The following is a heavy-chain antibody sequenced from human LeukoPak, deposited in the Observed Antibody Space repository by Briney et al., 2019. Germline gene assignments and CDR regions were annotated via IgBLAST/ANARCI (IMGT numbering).Heavy chain of an antibody. D-gene: IGHD5-18*01. V-gene: IGHV3-49*03. J-gene: IGHJ4*02. Sequence: GGSLRLSCSASGFTFDDYAMSWFRQAPGKGLEWVGFIRSKAYGGTTEYAASVKGRFTISRDDSKSIAYLQMNSLKTEDTAVYYCTRKAEKGYSYGTDYWGQGTLVTVSS. CDR2: IRSKAYGGTT. CDR1: GFTFDDYA. CDR3: TRKAEKGYSYGTDY.